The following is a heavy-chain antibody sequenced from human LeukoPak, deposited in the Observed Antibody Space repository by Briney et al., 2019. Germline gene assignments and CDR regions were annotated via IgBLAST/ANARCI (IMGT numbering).Heavy chain of an antibody. D-gene: IGHD6-19*01. Sequence: GGSLRLSCAASGFTFSSYEIMWVRQAPGKGLEWISYISSSGSTIYYADSVKGRFTISRDNAKNSLYLQMNSQRAEDTAVYYCARANTAVAGRGLDYWGQGTLVTVSS. V-gene: IGHV3-48*03. CDR1: GFTFSSYE. CDR3: ARANTAVAGRGLDY. J-gene: IGHJ4*02. CDR2: ISSSGSTI.